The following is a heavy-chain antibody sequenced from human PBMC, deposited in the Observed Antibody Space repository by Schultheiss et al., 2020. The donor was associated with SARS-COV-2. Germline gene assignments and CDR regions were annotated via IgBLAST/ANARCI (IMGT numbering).Heavy chain of an antibody. D-gene: IGHD2-15*01. Sequence: GSLRLSCAASGFTFSSYAMSWVRQAPGKGLEWIGEINHSGSTNYNPSLQSRVTISVDTSKNQFSLKLSSVTAADTAVYYCAREGYCSGGSCLGPYYYYYMDVWGKGTTVTVSS. J-gene: IGHJ6*03. CDR1: GFTFSSYA. CDR3: AREGYCSGGSCLGPYYYYYMDV. CDR2: INHSGST. V-gene: IGHV4-34*01.